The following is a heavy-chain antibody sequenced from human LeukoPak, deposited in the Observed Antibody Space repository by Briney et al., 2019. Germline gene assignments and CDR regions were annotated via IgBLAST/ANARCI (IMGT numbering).Heavy chain of an antibody. V-gene: IGHV4-61*02. Sequence: DPSETLSLTCTVSGGSISSGSYYWSWIRQPAGKGLEWIGRIYTSGSTNYNPSLKSRVTISVDTSKNQFSLKLSSVTAADTAVYYCARDSGSYYGYYFDYWGQGTLVTVSS. CDR1: GGSISSGSYY. CDR2: IYTSGST. D-gene: IGHD1-26*01. CDR3: ARDSGSYYGYYFDY. J-gene: IGHJ4*02.